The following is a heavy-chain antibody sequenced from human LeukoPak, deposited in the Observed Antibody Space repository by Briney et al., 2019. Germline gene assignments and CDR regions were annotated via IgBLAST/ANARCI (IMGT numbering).Heavy chain of an antibody. V-gene: IGHV1-69*13. D-gene: IGHD3-9*01. CDR1: GGTFSSYA. Sequence: SVKVSCKASGGTFSSYAISWVRQAPGQGLEWMGGIIPIFGTANYAQKFQGRVTVTADESTSTAYMELSSLRSEDTAVYYCARDRGILTGYYSLGWFDPWGQGTLVTVSS. CDR2: IIPIFGTA. J-gene: IGHJ5*02. CDR3: ARDRGILTGYYSLGWFDP.